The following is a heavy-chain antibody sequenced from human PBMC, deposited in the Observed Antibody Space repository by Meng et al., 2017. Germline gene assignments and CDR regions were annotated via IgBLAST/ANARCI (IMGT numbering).Heavy chain of an antibody. CDR1: GYTFNSYA. D-gene: IGHD5-18*01. CDR3: AREPYGYFTDY. Sequence: VQSGPELKKPGSSVKVACKSSGYTFNSYAMNWVRKAPGQGLEWMGWINTNTGNPTYAQGFTGRFVFSLDTSVSTAYLQISSLKAEDTAVYYCAREPYGYFTDYWGQGTLVTVSS. V-gene: IGHV7-4-1*02. CDR2: INTNTGNP. J-gene: IGHJ4*02.